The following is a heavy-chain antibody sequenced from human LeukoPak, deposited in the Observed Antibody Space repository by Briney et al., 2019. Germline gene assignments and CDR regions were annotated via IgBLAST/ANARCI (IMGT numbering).Heavy chain of an antibody. J-gene: IGHJ4*02. V-gene: IGHV1-2*02. Sequence: ASVKVSCKASGYTFTSYGISWVRQAPGQGLEWMGWINPNSGGTNYAQKFQGRVTMTRDTSISTAYMELSRLRSDDTAVYYCARDRVGATNLFDYWGQGTLVTVSS. CDR3: ARDRVGATNLFDY. CDR1: GYTFTSYG. D-gene: IGHD1-26*01. CDR2: INPNSGGT.